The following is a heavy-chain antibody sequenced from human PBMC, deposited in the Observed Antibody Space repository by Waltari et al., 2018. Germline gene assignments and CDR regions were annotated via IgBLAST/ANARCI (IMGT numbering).Heavy chain of an antibody. CDR2: LSYDGSNK. D-gene: IGHD6-19*01. J-gene: IGHJ4*02. Sequence: QVQLVESGGGVVQPGRSLRLSCAASGCVFSSYALHWVRQAPRQGPGKGLEWVAVLSYDGSNKYYTDSLKGRFTISRDNSKNTMYLQMDSLRTDDTAVYYCARENRQWLAPEPYYFDYWGRGTLVTVTS. CDR1: GCVFSSYA. CDR3: ARENRQWLAPEPYYFDY. V-gene: IGHV3-30*10.